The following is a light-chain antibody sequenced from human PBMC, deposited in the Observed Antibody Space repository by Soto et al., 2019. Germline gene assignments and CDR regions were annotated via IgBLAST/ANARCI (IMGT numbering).Light chain of an antibody. CDR2: EVS. CDR3: CSYAGSNTWV. J-gene: IGLJ1*01. CDR1: SSDVDSYNR. V-gene: IGLV2-18*02. Sequence: QSALTKPRSVSGSPGQSVTISCNGISSDVDSYNRVSWYQQPPGTAPKLMIYEVSNRPSGVPDRFSGSKSGNTASLTSSGLQAEDEADYYCCSYAGSNTWVFGTGTKLTVL.